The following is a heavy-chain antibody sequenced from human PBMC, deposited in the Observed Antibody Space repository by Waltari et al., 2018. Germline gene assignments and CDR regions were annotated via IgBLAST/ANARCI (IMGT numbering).Heavy chain of an antibody. Sequence: SWVRQAPGKGLEWVSTIYSDGSTYYPDSVRGRFTMSRDNSKNTLFLQMNSLRAEDTAVYYCAKLAYSSGYTLEFHYWGQGTLVTVSS. CDR2: IYSDGST. V-gene: IGHV3-53*01. J-gene: IGHJ4*02. CDR3: AKLAYSSGYTLEFHY. D-gene: IGHD5-18*01.